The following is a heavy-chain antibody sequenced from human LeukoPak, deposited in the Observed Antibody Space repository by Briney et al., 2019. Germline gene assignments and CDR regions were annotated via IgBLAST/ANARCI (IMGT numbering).Heavy chain of an antibody. Sequence: SETLSLTCTVSGGSISSGGYYWSWIRQHPGKGLEWIGYIYYSGSTYYNPSLKSRVTISVDPSKTQFSLKLSSVTAADTAVYYCARAPRRRIPDAFDIWGQGTMVTVSS. CDR3: ARAPRRRIPDAFDI. J-gene: IGHJ3*02. CDR1: GGSISSGGYY. D-gene: IGHD2-21*01. V-gene: IGHV4-31*03. CDR2: IYYSGST.